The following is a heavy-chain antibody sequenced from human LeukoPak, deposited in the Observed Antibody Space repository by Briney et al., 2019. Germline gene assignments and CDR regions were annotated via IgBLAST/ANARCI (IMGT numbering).Heavy chain of an antibody. Sequence: PSETLSLTCAVYGGSFSDYYLTFIRQPPGKGPEWIGEISHSGGTNYNPSLKSRVTISLDTSKNQFSLRLSSVTAADTAVYYCASSVAGRNFDYWGQGTLITVSS. V-gene: IGHV4-34*01. D-gene: IGHD6-19*01. J-gene: IGHJ4*02. CDR2: ISHSGGT. CDR1: GGSFSDYY. CDR3: ASSVAGRNFDY.